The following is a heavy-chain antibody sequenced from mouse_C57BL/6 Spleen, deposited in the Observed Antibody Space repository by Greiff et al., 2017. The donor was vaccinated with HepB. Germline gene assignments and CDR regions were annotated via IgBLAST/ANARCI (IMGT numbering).Heavy chain of an antibody. Sequence: VQLQQSGPELVKPGASVKISCKASGYSFTDYNMNWLKQSNGKSLEWIGVINPNYGTTSYNQKFKGKATLTVDQSSSTAYMQLNSLTSEDSAVYYCARGDSSGYPAWFAYWGQGTLVTVSA. V-gene: IGHV1-39*01. CDR3: ARGDSSGYPAWFAY. CDR2: INPNYGTT. CDR1: GYSFTDYN. J-gene: IGHJ3*01. D-gene: IGHD3-2*02.